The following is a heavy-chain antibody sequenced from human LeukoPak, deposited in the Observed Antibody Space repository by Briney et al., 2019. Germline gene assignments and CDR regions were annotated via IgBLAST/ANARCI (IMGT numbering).Heavy chain of an antibody. Sequence: PSDTLSLTCTVSGGPLSSYYWSWIRQPAGKGLEWIGRIYTSGSTNYNPSLKSRVTISVDTSKNQFSLKVSSVTAADTAVYYCARNFSSGWFDYWGQGTLVTVSS. D-gene: IGHD6-19*01. CDR1: GGPLSSYY. V-gene: IGHV4-4*07. CDR2: IYTSGST. J-gene: IGHJ4*02. CDR3: ARNFSSGWFDY.